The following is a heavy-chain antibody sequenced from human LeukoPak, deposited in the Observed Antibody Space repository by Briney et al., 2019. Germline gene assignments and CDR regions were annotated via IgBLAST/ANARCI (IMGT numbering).Heavy chain of an antibody. CDR1: GGSISNYY. Sequence: KPSETLSLTCTVSGGSISNYYWGWIRLPPGRGLEWIGHIYYSGSTNYNPSLKSRVTMSVDTSTNQFPLKLSSVTAADTAVYYCARSGYYYGGYYYYYMDVWGKGTTVTVSS. D-gene: IGHD3-22*01. J-gene: IGHJ6*03. CDR2: IYYSGST. V-gene: IGHV4-59*01. CDR3: ARSGYYYGGYYYYYMDV.